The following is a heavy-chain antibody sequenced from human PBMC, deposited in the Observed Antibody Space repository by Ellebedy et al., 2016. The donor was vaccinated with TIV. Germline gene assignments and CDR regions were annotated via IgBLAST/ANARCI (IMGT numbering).Heavy chain of an antibody. Sequence: GGSLRLSCEASGFTFSSYPMNWVRQAPGKGPEWVSYISSTSSTIYHADSVKGRSTISKDNADNTLYLQMNSLRAEDTAVYYCAREVEPSSKGGAFDIWGQGTMVTVSS. V-gene: IGHV3-48*04. CDR1: GFTFSSYP. J-gene: IGHJ3*02. CDR3: AREVEPSSKGGAFDI. D-gene: IGHD1-14*01. CDR2: ISSTSSTI.